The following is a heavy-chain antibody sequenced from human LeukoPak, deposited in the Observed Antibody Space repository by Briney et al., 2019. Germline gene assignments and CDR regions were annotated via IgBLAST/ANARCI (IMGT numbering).Heavy chain of an antibody. D-gene: IGHD4-17*01. J-gene: IGHJ4*02. V-gene: IGHV3-21*01. CDR1: GFTFSSYS. CDR2: ISSSSSYI. CDR3: ARDWDYGDYVSMNYFDY. Sequence: GGSLRLSCAASGFTFSSYSMNWVRQAPGKGLEWVSSISSSSSYIYYADSVKGRFTISRDNAKNSLYLQMNSLRAKDTAVYYCARDWDYGDYVSMNYFDYWGQGTLVTVSS.